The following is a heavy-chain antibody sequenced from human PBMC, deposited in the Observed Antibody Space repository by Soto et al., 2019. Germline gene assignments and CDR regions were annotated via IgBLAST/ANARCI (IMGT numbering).Heavy chain of an antibody. CDR3: ARGVRIGGSNYFDY. V-gene: IGHV5-51*01. CDR1: GYSFASYW. Sequence: GESLKISCKGSGYSFASYWIGWVRQMPGKGLEWMGIIYPGDSDTRYSPSFRGQVTISVDKSIGTAYLQWSSLKASDTAMYYCARGVRIGGSNYFDYWGQGTLVTVSS. CDR2: IYPGDSDT. J-gene: IGHJ4*02. D-gene: IGHD5-12*01.